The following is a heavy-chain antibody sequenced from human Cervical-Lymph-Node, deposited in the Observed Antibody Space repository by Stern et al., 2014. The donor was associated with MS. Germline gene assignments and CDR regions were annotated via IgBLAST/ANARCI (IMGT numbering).Heavy chain of an antibody. Sequence: QLQLQESGPGLVKPSQTLSLTCTVSGGSITSGGYYWSWVRQHPTKGLEWIGFIYYSGFTYYNPSLGSRVTITLDTSKNQFFLELSSVTAADTAVYYCARDLGGSMRVIYNYFDPWGQGTLVTVSS. J-gene: IGHJ5*02. CDR3: ARDLGGSMRVIYNYFDP. D-gene: IGHD2-21*01. V-gene: IGHV4-31*03. CDR1: GGSITSGGYY. CDR2: IYYSGFT.